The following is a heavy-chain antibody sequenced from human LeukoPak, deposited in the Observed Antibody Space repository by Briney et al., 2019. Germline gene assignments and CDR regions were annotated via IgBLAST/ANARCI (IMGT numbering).Heavy chain of an antibody. CDR1: GFTFSSYS. V-gene: IGHV3-21*01. CDR3: ARDQNSSGWYLPDWYFDL. Sequence: GGSLRLSCAASGFTFSSYSMNWVRQAPGKGLEWVSSISSSSSYIYYADSVKGRFTISRDNAKNSLYLQMNSLRAEDTAVYYCARDQNSSGWYLPDWYFDLWGRGTLVTVSS. D-gene: IGHD6-19*01. CDR2: ISSSSSYI. J-gene: IGHJ2*01.